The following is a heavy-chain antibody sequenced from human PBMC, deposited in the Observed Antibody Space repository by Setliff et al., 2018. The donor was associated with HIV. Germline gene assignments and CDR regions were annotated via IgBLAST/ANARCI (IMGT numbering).Heavy chain of an antibody. CDR1: GGSISRGGRY. J-gene: IGHJ4*02. CDR2: VYYTGES. V-gene: IGHV4-31*03. D-gene: IGHD4-4*01. Sequence: PSETLSLTCSVSGGSISRGGRYWGWIRQHPGRGLEWLGYVYYTGESFYKPSLGGRVTVLQDKSKNQFSLELRSVTAADTAVYYCASATVGGASPFDSWGPGTLVTVSS. CDR3: ASATVGGASPFDS.